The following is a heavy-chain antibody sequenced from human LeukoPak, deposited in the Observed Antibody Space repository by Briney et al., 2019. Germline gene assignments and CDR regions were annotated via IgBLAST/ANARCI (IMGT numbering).Heavy chain of an antibody. CDR3: ARGWRYCSSTSCYRVDMDV. CDR1: GYTFTGYG. V-gene: IGHV1-18*01. Sequence: ASVKVSCKASGYTFTGYGISWVRQAPGQGLEWMGWISAYNGNTNYAQKLQGRVTMTTDTSTSTAYMELRSLRSEDTAVYYCARGWRYCSSTSCYRVDMDVWGKGTTVTVSS. CDR2: ISAYNGNT. D-gene: IGHD2-2*01. J-gene: IGHJ6*03.